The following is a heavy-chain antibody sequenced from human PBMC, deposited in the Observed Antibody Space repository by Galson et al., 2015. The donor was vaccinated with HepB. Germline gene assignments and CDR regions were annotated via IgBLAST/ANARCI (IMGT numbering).Heavy chain of an antibody. CDR1: GFTFSSYA. V-gene: IGHV3-21*01. CDR2: IGSDGSST. CDR3: ARDPGYSNLLGYYYGMDV. J-gene: IGHJ6*02. D-gene: IGHD6-13*01. Sequence: SLRLSCAASGFTFSSYAMSWVRQAPGKGLEWVSAIGSDGSSTFYADSVKGRFTISRDNAQNSLYLQMNSLRAEDTALYYCARDPGYSNLLGYYYGMDVWGQGTTVTVSS.